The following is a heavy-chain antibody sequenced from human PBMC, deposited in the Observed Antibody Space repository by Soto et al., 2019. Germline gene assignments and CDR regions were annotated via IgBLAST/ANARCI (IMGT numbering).Heavy chain of an antibody. CDR3: ARDPRYCSGGNCYSAGKDHYYYYMDV. J-gene: IGHJ6*03. Sequence: QVQLVESGGGLVKPGGSLRLSCAASGFTFSDYYMSWIRQAPGKGLEWVSYISSGGSPIYYTDSVKGRFTISGDNAENSLYLQMNSLRAEDTAVYYCARDPRYCSGGNCYSAGKDHYYYYMDVWGKGTTVTVSS. CDR1: GFTFSDYY. D-gene: IGHD2-15*01. CDR2: ISSGGSPI. V-gene: IGHV3-11*01.